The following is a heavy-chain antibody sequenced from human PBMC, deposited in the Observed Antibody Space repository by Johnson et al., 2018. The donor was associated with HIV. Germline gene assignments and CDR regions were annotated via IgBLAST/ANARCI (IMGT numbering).Heavy chain of an antibody. D-gene: IGHD2-15*01. CDR1: GFTFSSYG. CDR2: ISHDGSNK. CDR3: ARSQVAATSEGAFDN. V-gene: IGHV3-30*03. J-gene: IGHJ3*02. Sequence: QVQLVESGGGLVKPGGSLRLSCAASGFTFSSYGMHWVRQAPGKGLEWVAVISHDGSNKYYADSVKGRFTISRDNSKNTLYLQMNSLRAEDTAVYYCARSQVAATSEGAFDNWGQGTMVTVSS.